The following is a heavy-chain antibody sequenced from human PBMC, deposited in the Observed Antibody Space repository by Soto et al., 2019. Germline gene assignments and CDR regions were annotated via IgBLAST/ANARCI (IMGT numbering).Heavy chain of an antibody. V-gene: IGHV3-7*01. CDR3: ARYSSSWSGAEYFQH. J-gene: IGHJ1*01. Sequence: GGSLRLWCAGSGFTFSRYWMSGVRQAPGKGLEWVANIKQDGSDKSYVDSVKGRFTISRDNAKNSLYLQMNSLRAEDTAVYYCARYSSSWSGAEYFQHWGQGTLVTVSS. CDR1: GFTFSRYW. D-gene: IGHD6-13*01. CDR2: IKQDGSDK.